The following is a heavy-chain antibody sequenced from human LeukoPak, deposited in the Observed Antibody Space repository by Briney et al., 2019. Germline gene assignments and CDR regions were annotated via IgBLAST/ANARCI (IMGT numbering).Heavy chain of an antibody. V-gene: IGHV4-59*08. CDR2: IYYSGST. CDR1: GGSISSYY. J-gene: IGHJ1*01. D-gene: IGHD2-2*01. CDR3: ARVRKYCSSTSCYHQSFQH. Sequence: SETLSLTCTVSGGSISSYYWSWIRQPPGKGLEWIGYIYYSGSTNYNPSLKSRVTISVDTSKNQFSLKLSSVTAADTAVYYCARVRKYCSSTSCYHQSFQHWGQGALVTVSS.